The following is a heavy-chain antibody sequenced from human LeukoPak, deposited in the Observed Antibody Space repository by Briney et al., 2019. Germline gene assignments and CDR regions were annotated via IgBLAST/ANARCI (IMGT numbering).Heavy chain of an antibody. Sequence: SETLSLTCAVSGGSISSSNWWSWVRQPPGKGLEWIGEIYHSGSTNYNPSLKSRATISVDKSKNQFSLKLSSVTAADTAVYYCARRGYSGYDFGYYYYYMDVWGKGTTVTVSS. D-gene: IGHD5-12*01. CDR1: GGSISSSNW. J-gene: IGHJ6*03. CDR2: IYHSGST. CDR3: ARRGYSGYDFGYYYYYMDV. V-gene: IGHV4-4*02.